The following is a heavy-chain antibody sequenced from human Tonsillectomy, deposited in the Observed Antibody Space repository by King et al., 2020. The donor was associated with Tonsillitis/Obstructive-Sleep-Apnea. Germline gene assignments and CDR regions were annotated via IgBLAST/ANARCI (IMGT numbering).Heavy chain of an antibody. V-gene: IGHV3-7*01. Sequence: VQLVESGGGLVQPGGSLRLSCAASGFTFSHYYMAWVRQAPGNGLEWVANIKQDGSEQYYVDSVKGRFTISRDNAKNSVFLQLSSLRPDDSGIYYCARDSRQFPEPGGYFDSWGQGALVTVS. CDR2: IKQDGSEQ. CDR3: ARDSRQFPEPGGYFDS. CDR1: GFTFSHYY. D-gene: IGHD5-24*01. J-gene: IGHJ5*01.